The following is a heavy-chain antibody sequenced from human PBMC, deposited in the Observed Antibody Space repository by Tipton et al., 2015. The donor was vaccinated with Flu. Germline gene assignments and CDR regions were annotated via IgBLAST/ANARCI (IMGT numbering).Heavy chain of an antibody. CDR3: ARLTIAARPEYYYYYMDV. Sequence: TLSLTCTVSGGSISSYYWSWIRQPPGKGLEWIGYIYYSGSTNYNPSLKSRVTISVDTSKNQFSLKLSSVTAADTAVYYCARLTIAARPEYYYYYMDVWGKGTTVTVSS. CDR1: GGSISSYY. CDR2: IYYSGST. D-gene: IGHD6-6*01. J-gene: IGHJ6*03. V-gene: IGHV4-59*08.